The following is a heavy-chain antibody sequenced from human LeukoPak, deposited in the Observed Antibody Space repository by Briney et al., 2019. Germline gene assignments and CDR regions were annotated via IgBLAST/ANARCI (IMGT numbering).Heavy chain of an antibody. CDR2: INPNRGGT. D-gene: IGHD6-19*01. CDR1: GYTFTDYY. J-gene: IGHJ4*02. V-gene: IGHV1-2*02. CDR3: AARRGYSSGWYSDDY. Sequence: GASVKVSCKTSGYTFTDYYIQWVRQAPGQGLEWMGWINPNRGGTNYARKFQGRVTMTRDTSISTAYMELSRLRSDDTAVYYCAARRGYSSGWYSDDYWGQGTLVTVSS.